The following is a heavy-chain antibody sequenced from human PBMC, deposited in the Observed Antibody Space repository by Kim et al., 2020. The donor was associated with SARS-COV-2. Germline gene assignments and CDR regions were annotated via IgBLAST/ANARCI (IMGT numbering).Heavy chain of an antibody. J-gene: IGHJ6*03. D-gene: IGHD3-3*01. CDR2: IYYSGST. CDR3: ARSSGITIFGVVRAFGNMDV. Sequence: SETLSLTCTVSGGSISSYYWSWIRQPPGKGLEWIGYIYYSGSTNYNPSLKSRVTISVDTSKNQFSLKLSSVTAADTAVYYCARSSGITIFGVVRAFGNMDVWGKGTTVTVSS. CDR1: GGSISSYY. V-gene: IGHV4-59*01.